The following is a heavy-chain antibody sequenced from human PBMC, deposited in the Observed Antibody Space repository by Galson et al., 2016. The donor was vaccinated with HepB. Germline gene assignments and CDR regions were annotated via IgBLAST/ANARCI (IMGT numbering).Heavy chain of an antibody. V-gene: IGHV3-33*01. CDR2: IWYDGVNT. CDR3: ARQAFTNWNPFDY. Sequence: SLRLSCAASGFTLSSYVIHWVRQAPGKGLEWVAVIWYDGVNTYYADSVKGRFTISRDNSKNTLYLQMNSLRAADTAVYYCARQAFTNWNPFDYWGQGTLVTVSS. D-gene: IGHD1-1*01. J-gene: IGHJ4*02. CDR1: GFTLSSYV.